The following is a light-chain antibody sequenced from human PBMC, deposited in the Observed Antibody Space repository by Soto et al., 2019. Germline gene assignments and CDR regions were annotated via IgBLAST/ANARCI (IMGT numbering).Light chain of an antibody. CDR1: SVDVGAYNY. CDR2: AVD. CDR3: SSYAGDKCHYV. Sequence: QSSLTHPPSASGSPGQSFTISCTGTSVDVGAYNYVSWYQQHPGKAPKLMIYAVDKRPSGVPDRFSGSKSGNTASLTVTGLQAEDEADYYCSSYAGDKCHYVFGTGTKVTVL. J-gene: IGLJ1*01. V-gene: IGLV2-8*01.